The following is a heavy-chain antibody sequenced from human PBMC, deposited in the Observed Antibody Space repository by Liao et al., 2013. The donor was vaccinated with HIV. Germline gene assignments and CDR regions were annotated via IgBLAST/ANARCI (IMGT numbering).Heavy chain of an antibody. CDR3: ARGDYNSRTRA. J-gene: IGHJ5*02. Sequence: QVQLQESGPGLVKPSETLSLTCIVSGGSISSYYWSWIRQPAGKGLEWIGRIYTSGSANYNPSLKSRVTMSVDTSKNQFSLTLTSVTVADTGVYYCARGDYNSRTRAWGPGILVTVSS. CDR2: IYTSGSA. D-gene: IGHD4-17*01. V-gene: IGHV4-4*07. CDR1: GGSISSYY.